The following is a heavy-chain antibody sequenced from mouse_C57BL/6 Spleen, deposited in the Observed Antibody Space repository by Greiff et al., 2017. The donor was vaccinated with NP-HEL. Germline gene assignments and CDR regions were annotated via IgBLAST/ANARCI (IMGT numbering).Heavy chain of an antibody. CDR3: ARGGITTPYCFDY. D-gene: IGHD2-4*01. Sequence: VQVVESGPELVKPGASVKISCKASGYAFSSSWMNWVKQRPGKGLEWIGRIYPGDGDTNYNGKFKGKATLTADKSSSTAYMQLSSLTSEDSAVYFCARGGITTPYCFDYWGQGTTLTVSA. J-gene: IGHJ2*01. CDR1: GYAFSSSW. V-gene: IGHV1-82*01. CDR2: IYPGDGDT.